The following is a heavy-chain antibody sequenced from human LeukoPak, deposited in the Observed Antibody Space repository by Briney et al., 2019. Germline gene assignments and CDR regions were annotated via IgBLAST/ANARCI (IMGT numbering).Heavy chain of an antibody. CDR1: RGSIRTADYY. V-gene: IGHV4-39*01. Sequence: PSETLSLTCTVSRGSIRTADYYWAWVRQPPGEGLEWLGSIYFSGTPCFNPSLKSRVAVSIDTSKNQFSLKVTSVNASDTAVYFCARTSSWYAGAWFDSWGQGTLVTVSS. J-gene: IGHJ5*01. D-gene: IGHD6-13*01. CDR3: ARTSSWYAGAWFDS. CDR2: IYFSGTP.